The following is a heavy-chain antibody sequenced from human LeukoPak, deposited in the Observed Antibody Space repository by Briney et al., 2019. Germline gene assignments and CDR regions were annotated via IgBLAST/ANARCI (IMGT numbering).Heavy chain of an antibody. CDR1: GYSISSGYY. D-gene: IGHD2-21*02. Sequence: SETLSLTCTVSGYSISSGYYWGWIRQPPGKGLEWIGSIYHSGSTYYNPSLKSRVTISVDTSKNQFSLKLSSVTAADTAVYYCARDQFLGDWPAPFDYWGQGTLVTVSS. J-gene: IGHJ4*02. CDR2: IYHSGST. V-gene: IGHV4-38-2*02. CDR3: ARDQFLGDWPAPFDY.